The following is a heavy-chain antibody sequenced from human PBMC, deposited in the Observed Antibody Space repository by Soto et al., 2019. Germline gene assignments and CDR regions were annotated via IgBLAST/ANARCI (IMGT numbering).Heavy chain of an antibody. CDR1: GGSISSGDYY. Sequence: SETLSLTCTVSGGSISSGDYYWSWSRQPQGEGLEWIGSIHNSGSTHYNPAPRRRVTISVDTSKNQFSLSLISVTAADTAVYYCARQTDCTVVTHCHFDYWGQGTRVT. J-gene: IGHJ4*02. D-gene: IGHD2-21*02. CDR3: ARQTDCTVVTHCHFDY. CDR2: IHNSGST. V-gene: IGHV4-39*01.